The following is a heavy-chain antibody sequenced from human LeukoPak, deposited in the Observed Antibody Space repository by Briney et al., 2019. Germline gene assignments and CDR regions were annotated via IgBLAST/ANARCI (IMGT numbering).Heavy chain of an antibody. CDR2: IVVGSGNT. Sequence: SVKVSCKASGFTFTSSAVQWVRQARGQRLEWIGWIVVGSGNTNYAQKFQERVTITRDMSTSTAYMELSSLRSEDTAVYYCAAEVGEDLAVMGFDYWGQGTLVTVSS. CDR1: GFTFTSSA. CDR3: AAEVGEDLAVMGFDY. V-gene: IGHV1-58*01. J-gene: IGHJ4*02. D-gene: IGHD3-16*01.